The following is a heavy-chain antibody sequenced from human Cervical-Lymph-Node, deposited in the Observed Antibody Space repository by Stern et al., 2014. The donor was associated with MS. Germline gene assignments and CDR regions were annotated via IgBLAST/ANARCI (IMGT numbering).Heavy chain of an antibody. V-gene: IGHV1-2*02. CDR2: INPNSGGT. Sequence: VQLVQSGAEVKKPGASVRVSCKASGYTFTTYYMNWVRQAPGQGLEWMGYINPNSGGTEYSQKFQGRVTMTSDPSVSTAYMELINLTFDDPATYYCAGGPGTIFDAFHMGGQGTKVPVSS. D-gene: IGHD1-1*01. J-gene: IGHJ3*02. CDR3: AGGPGTIFDAFHM. CDR1: GYTFTTYY.